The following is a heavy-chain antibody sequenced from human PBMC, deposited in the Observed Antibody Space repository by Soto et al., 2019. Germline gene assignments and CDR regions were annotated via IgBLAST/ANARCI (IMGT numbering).Heavy chain of an antibody. V-gene: IGHV1-69*06. J-gene: IGHJ6*02. Sequence: QVQLVQSGAEVKKPGSSVKVSCKASGGTFSSYAISWVRQAPGQGLEWMGGIIPIFGTANYAQKFQGRVTSTADKSTSTDYMELSSLRAEDTALYYGARDHGWSYYYYGMDVWGQGTTVTVSS. D-gene: IGHD3-3*01. CDR3: ARDHGWSYYYYGMDV. CDR2: IIPIFGTA. CDR1: GGTFSSYA.